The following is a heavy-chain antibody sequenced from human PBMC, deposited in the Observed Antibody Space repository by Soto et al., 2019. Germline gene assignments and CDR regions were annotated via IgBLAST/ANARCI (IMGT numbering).Heavy chain of an antibody. D-gene: IGHD6-13*01. CDR1: GFMFSDYY. J-gene: IGHJ4*02. CDR3: AGDEGSSWDAEGYFDY. CDR2: ISSSGSTI. V-gene: IGHV3-11*01. Sequence: QVQLVESGGGLVKPGGSLRLSCAASGFMFSDYYMSWIRQAPGKGLEWVSYISSSGSTIYYADSVKGRFTISRDNAKKSLYLQMNSLRAEDTAVYYCAGDEGSSWDAEGYFDYWGQGTLVTVSS.